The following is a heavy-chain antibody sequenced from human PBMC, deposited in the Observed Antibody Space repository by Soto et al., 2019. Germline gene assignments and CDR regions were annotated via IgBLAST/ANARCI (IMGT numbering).Heavy chain of an antibody. CDR2: IYYSGST. V-gene: IGHV4-59*01. CDR3: ASRVTENFDY. CDR1: GGSISSYY. D-gene: IGHD1-20*01. J-gene: IGHJ4*02. Sequence: SETLSLTCTVSGGSISSYYWSWIRQPPGKGLEWIGYIYYSGSTNYNPSLKSRVTISVDTSKNQFSLKLSSVTAADTAVYYCASRVTENFDYWGQGTLVTVSS.